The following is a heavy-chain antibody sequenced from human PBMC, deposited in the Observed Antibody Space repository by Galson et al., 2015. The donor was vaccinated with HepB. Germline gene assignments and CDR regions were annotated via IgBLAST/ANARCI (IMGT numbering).Heavy chain of an antibody. CDR1: GFTFDDHT. J-gene: IGHJ4*02. V-gene: IGHV3-43*01. D-gene: IGHD6-19*01. CDR2: ISWDAVST. CDR3: TRGSQSSGWYASDY. Sequence: SLRLSCAASGFTFDDHTMRWVRQVPGKGLEWISLISWDAVSTYYADSVKGRFAISRDNNKNSLYLQMNSLKTEDTAFYYCTRGSQSSGWYASDYWGQGTLVIVSS.